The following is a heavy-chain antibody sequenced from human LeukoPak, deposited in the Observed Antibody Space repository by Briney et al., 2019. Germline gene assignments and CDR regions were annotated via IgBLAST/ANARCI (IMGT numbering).Heavy chain of an antibody. CDR3: ARGAAEPYYYYYMDV. Sequence: SETLSLTCAVYGGSFSGYYWSWIRQPPGKGLECIGEINHSGSTNYNPSLKSRVTISVDTSKNQFSLKLSSVTAADTAVYYCARGAAEPYYYYYMDVWGKGTTVTVSS. CDR1: GGSFSGYY. D-gene: IGHD6-13*01. CDR2: INHSGST. V-gene: IGHV4-34*01. J-gene: IGHJ6*03.